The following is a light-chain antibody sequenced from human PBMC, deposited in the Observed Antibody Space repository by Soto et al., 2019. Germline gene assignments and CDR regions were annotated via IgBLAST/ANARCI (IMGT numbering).Light chain of an antibody. CDR3: ATSKSDLSHVV. Sequence: QSVLTQPPSVSAAPGYRGSISCSGSGSKIGSNSVCWYQQLPGTAPKLILFDSNQRPSRSPYRFSGSKSDTSATLGISGLQTGDEAGYYRATSKSDLSHVVFVVGTQLTVL. J-gene: IGLJ2*01. V-gene: IGLV1-51*01. CDR1: GSKIGSNS. CDR2: DSN.